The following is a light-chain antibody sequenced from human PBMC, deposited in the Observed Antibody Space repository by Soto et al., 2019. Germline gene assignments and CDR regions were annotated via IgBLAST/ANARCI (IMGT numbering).Light chain of an antibody. CDR1: SGSVSTTYY. J-gene: IGLJ2*01. CDR3: MLYMGGGLVV. Sequence: QTVVTQEQSFSVSPGGTVTLTCGLTSGSVSTTYYPSWYQQTPGQAPRTLIYSTNIRSSGVPDRFSGSILGNKAALTITGAQADDESDYHCMLYMGGGLVVFGGGTKVTVL. CDR2: STN. V-gene: IGLV8-61*01.